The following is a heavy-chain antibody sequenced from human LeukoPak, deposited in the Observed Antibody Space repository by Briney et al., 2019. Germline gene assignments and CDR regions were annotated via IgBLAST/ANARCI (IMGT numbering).Heavy chain of an antibody. CDR2: ISSSSSSSM. Sequence: GGSLRLSCAASGFTFSRFGMNWVRQAPGKGLVWVSCISSSSSSSMYYADSVKGRFTISRDNGKNSLYLQMNSLRDEDTAVYYCAQKGGADYWGQGTLVTVSS. CDR3: AQKGGADY. CDR1: GFTFSRFG. D-gene: IGHD2-15*01. V-gene: IGHV3-48*02. J-gene: IGHJ4*02.